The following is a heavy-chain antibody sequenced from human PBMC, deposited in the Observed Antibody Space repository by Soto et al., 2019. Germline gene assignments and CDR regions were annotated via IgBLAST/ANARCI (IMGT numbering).Heavy chain of an antibody. V-gene: IGHV2-5*01. CDR2: IYWNDDK. CDR3: AHGITGTTWPNTLNY. J-gene: IGHJ4*02. Sequence: QITLKESGPTLVKPTQTLTLTCTFSGFSLSTSGVGVGWIRQPPGTALEWLALIYWNDDKRYSTSLTSRLIITKDTSKNQVFLTMTNMDPVDTATYYCAHGITGTTWPNTLNYCGQGTLVTVSS. CDR1: GFSLSTSGVG. D-gene: IGHD1-7*01.